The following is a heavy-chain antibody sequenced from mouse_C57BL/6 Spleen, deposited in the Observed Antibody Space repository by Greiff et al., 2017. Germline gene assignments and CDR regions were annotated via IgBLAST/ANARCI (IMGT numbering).Heavy chain of an antibody. V-gene: IGHV1-15*01. Sequence: QVQLQQSGAELVRPGASVTLSCKASGYTFTDYEMHWVKQTPVHGLEWIGAIEPETGGTASNQKFKGKAILTADKSSSTAYMELRSLTSEVSAVYYCTSLLPMIWGDYWGQGTSVTVSS. CDR1: GYTFTDYE. CDR2: IEPETGGT. J-gene: IGHJ4*01. CDR3: TSLLPMIWGDY. D-gene: IGHD2-4*01.